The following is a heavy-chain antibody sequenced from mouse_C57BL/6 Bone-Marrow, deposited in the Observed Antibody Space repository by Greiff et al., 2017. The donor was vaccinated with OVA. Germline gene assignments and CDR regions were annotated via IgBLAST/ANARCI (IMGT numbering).Heavy chain of an antibody. Sequence: EVKVVESGGGLVQSGRSLRLSCATSGFTFSDFYMEWVRQAPGKGLEWIAASRNKANDYTTEYSASVKGRFIVSRDTSQSILYRQMNALRAEDTAIYYCARDGSSYEDYYAMDYWGQGTSVTVSS. CDR3: ARDGSSYEDYYAMDY. J-gene: IGHJ4*01. CDR1: GFTFSDFY. CDR2: SRNKANDYTT. V-gene: IGHV7-1*01. D-gene: IGHD1-1*01.